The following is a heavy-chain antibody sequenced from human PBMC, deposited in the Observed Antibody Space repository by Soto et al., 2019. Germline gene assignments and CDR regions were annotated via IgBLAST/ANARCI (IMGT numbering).Heavy chain of an antibody. V-gene: IGHV1-69*01. CDR3: ASRYYYDSSGYYSHTKFDY. Sequence: QVQLVQSGAEVKKPGSSVKVSCKASGGTFSSYAISWVRQAPGRGLEWMGGIIPIFGTANYAQKFQGRVTITADESTSTAYMELSSLRSEDTAVYYCASRYYYDSSGYYSHTKFDYWGQGTLVTVSS. J-gene: IGHJ4*02. D-gene: IGHD3-22*01. CDR2: IIPIFGTA. CDR1: GGTFSSYA.